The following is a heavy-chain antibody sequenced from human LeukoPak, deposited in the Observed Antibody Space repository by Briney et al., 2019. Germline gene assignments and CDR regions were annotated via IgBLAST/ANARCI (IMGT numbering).Heavy chain of an antibody. D-gene: IGHD5-12*01. V-gene: IGHV1-2*02. J-gene: IGHJ5*02. CDR2: INPTSGGT. CDR3: ARSRTFSGYAAFGP. Sequence: GASVKVSCKASGYSFSSFYLHSVRQVPGKDLEWMGWINPTSGGTFYLQKFQGRLAVSRDTSLGTVYMELSSLRYDDTAVYVCARSRTFSGYAAFGPWGQGTLVTVSS. CDR1: GYSFSSFY.